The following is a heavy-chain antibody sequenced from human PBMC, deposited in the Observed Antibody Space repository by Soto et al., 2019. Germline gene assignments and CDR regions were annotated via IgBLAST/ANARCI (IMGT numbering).Heavy chain of an antibody. CDR2: ISGSGGST. CDR1: GFTFSSYA. D-gene: IGHD3-10*01. V-gene: IGHV3-23*01. CDR3: AKDDGYYYGSGVLLDY. Sequence: GGSLRLSCAASGFTFSSYAMSWVRQAPGKGLEWVSAISGSGGSTYYADSVKGRFTISRDNSKNTLYLQMNSLRAEDTAVYYCAKDDGYYYGSGVLLDYWDQGTLVTVSS. J-gene: IGHJ4*02.